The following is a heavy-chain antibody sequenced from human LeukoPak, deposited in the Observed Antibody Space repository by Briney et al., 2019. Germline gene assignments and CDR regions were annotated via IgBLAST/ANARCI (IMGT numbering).Heavy chain of an antibody. V-gene: IGHV3-74*01. Sequence: GGSLRLSCAASGFTFSSCWMHWVRQAPGKGLVWVSRINSDGSSTSYADSVKGRFTISRDNAKNTLYLQMNSLRAEDTAVYYCGREVGANRTVPIDYWGQGTLVTVSS. J-gene: IGHJ4*02. CDR3: GREVGANRTVPIDY. D-gene: IGHD1-26*01. CDR1: GFTFSSCW. CDR2: INSDGSST.